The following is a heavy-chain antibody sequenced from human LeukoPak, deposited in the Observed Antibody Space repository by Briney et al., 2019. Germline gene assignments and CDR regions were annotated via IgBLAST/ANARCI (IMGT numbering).Heavy chain of an antibody. V-gene: IGHV3-23*01. J-gene: IGHJ4*02. CDR1: GFTFSNYA. D-gene: IGHD1-7*01. Sequence: PGGSLRLSCAASGFTFSNYAMTWVRQAPGKGLEWVSAISGSGGSTYHADSVKGRFTISRDNSKNTLYLQMNSLRAEDTAVYYCARDAGITGTTEFDYWGQGTLVTVSS. CDR3: ARDAGITGTTEFDY. CDR2: ISGSGGST.